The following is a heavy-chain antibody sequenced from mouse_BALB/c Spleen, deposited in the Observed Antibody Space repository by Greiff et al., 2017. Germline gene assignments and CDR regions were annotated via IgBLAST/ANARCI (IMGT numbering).Heavy chain of an antibody. CDR3: ARGFYYYGSSYAMDY. Sequence: VQLKESGPGLVKPSQSLSLTCSVTGYSITSGYYWNWIRQFPGNKLEWMGYISYDGSNNYNPSLKNRISITRDTSKNQFFLKLNSVTTEDTATYYGARGFYYYGSSYAMDYWGQGTSVTVSS. CDR2: ISYDGSN. V-gene: IGHV3-6*02. CDR1: GYSITSGYY. J-gene: IGHJ4*01. D-gene: IGHD1-1*01.